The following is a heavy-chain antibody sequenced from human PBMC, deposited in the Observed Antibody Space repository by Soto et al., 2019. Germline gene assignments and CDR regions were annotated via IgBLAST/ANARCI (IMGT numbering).Heavy chain of an antibody. CDR2: IIPIFGTA. V-gene: IGHV1-69*13. CDR1: GGTFSSYA. CDR3: ASENVLRFLEWLSHAAYYYYYYGMDV. D-gene: IGHD3-3*01. J-gene: IGHJ6*02. Sequence: ASVKVSCKASGGTFSSYAISWVRQAPGQGLEWMGGIIPIFGTANYAQKFQGRVTITADESTSTAYMELSSLRSEDTAVYYCASENVLRFLEWLSHAAYYYYYYGMDVWGQGTTVTGSS.